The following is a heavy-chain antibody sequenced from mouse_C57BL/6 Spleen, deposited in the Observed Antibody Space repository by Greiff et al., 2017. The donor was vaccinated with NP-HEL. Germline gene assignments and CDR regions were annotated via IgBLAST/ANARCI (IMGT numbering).Heavy chain of an antibody. J-gene: IGHJ4*01. CDR3: ARRAITTVVGDAMDY. D-gene: IGHD1-1*01. CDR2: ISSGGNYT. Sequence: EVKLVESGGDLVKPGGSLKLSCAASGFTFSSYGMSWVRQTPDKRLEWVATISSGGNYTYYPDSVKGRFTISRDNAKNTLYLQMSSLKSEDTAMYYCARRAITTVVGDAMDYWGQGTSVTVSS. V-gene: IGHV5-6*02. CDR1: GFTFSSYG.